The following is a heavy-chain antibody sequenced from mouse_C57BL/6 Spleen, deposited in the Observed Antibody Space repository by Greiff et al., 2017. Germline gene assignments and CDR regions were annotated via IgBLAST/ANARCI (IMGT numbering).Heavy chain of an antibody. V-gene: IGHV1-72*01. CDR1: GYTFTSYW. J-gene: IGHJ3*01. CDR2: IVPNSGGT. D-gene: IGHD2-4*01. CDR3: ARSYDYDEALAY. Sequence: QVQLQQPGAELVKPGASVKLSCKASGYTFTSYWMHWVKQRPGRGLEWIGRIVPNSGGTKYNEKFKSKATLTVDKPSSTAYMQLSSLTSEDSAVYYCARSYDYDEALAYWGQGTRVTVSA.